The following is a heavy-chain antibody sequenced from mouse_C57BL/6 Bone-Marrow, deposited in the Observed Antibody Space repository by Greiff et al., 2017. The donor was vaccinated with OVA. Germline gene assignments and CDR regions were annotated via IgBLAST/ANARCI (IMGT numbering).Heavy chain of an antibody. Sequence: EVKLVESGPGLVKPSQSLSLTCSVTGYSITSGYYWNWIRQFPGNKLEWMGYISYDGSNNYNPSLKNRISITRDTSKNQFFLKLNSVTTEDTATYYCASRGGYYGTWFAYWGQGTLVTVSA. V-gene: IGHV3-6*01. CDR2: ISYDGSN. J-gene: IGHJ3*01. CDR3: ASRGGYYGTWFAY. D-gene: IGHD1-1*01. CDR1: GYSITSGYY.